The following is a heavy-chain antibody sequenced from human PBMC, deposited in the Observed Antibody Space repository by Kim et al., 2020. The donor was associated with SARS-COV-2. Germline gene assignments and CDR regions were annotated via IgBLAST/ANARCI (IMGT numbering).Heavy chain of an antibody. V-gene: IGHV3-53*01. J-gene: IGHJ5*02. D-gene: IGHD1-26*01. Sequence: GGSLRLSCAASGFTVSSNYMSWVRQAPGKGLEWVSVIHSGGITYYADSVKGRFTISRDNSKNTLYLQMNSLRVEDTAVYYCAGGGGTTIWEGGWFDPWGQGTLVTVSS. CDR1: GFTVSSNY. CDR2: IHSGGIT. CDR3: AGGGGTTIWEGGWFDP.